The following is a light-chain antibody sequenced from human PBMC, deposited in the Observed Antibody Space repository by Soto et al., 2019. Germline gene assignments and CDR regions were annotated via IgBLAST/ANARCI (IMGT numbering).Light chain of an antibody. CDR3: SSYTISSTVV. CDR1: SGYISSYNY. V-gene: IGLV2-14*03. Sequence: QSALTQPASVSGSPGQSITISYTTSSGYISSYNYVSWYQQHTGKAPRLIIYDVSSRPSGISNRFSGSKSGNTVSLTISGLQSEDEADYFCSSYTISSTVVFGGGTKVTVL. J-gene: IGLJ2*01. CDR2: DVS.